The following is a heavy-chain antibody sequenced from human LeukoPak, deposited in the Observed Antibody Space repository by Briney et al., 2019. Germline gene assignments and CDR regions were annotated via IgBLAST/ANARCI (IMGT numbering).Heavy chain of an antibody. CDR2: IYPGDSDT. V-gene: IGHV5-51*01. Sequence: GESLKISCKGSGYSFTSYWIGWVRQMPGKGLEWMGIIYPGDSDTRYSPSFQGRVTISADKSISTAYLQWSSLKASDTAMYYCARQGGSVAAANNPEYWGQGTLVTVSS. D-gene: IGHD2-2*01. J-gene: IGHJ4*02. CDR1: GYSFTSYW. CDR3: ARQGGSVAAANNPEY.